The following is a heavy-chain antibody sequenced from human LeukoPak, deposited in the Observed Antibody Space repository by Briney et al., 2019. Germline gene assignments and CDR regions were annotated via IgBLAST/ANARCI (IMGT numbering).Heavy chain of an antibody. J-gene: IGHJ4*02. Sequence: SETLSLTCTVSGGSVSSSSYYWGWLRQPPGKGLEWIGSIYYSGSTYYNPSLKSRVTISVDTSKNQFSLNLSSVTAADTAVYYCARTTKDSGGWYYFDYWGQGTLVTVSS. CDR3: ARTTKDSGGWYYFDY. CDR2: IYYSGST. D-gene: IGHD6-19*01. CDR1: GGSVSSSSYY. V-gene: IGHV4-39*01.